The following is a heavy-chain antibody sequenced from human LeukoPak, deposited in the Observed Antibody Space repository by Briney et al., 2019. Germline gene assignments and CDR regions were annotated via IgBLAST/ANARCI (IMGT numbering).Heavy chain of an antibody. V-gene: IGHV3-23*01. D-gene: IGHD6-19*01. CDR2: IIVTGASP. J-gene: IGHJ4*02. CDR3: ARRGAGSGGLDY. CDR1: GFSFSLYA. Sequence: PGGSLRLSCAAAGFSFSLYAMNSVRQAPGKGLEWDSTIIVTGASPYYADSVRGRFTVSRDSSKNMFYLQMNSLRAEDTAIYYCARRGAGSGGLDYWGQGALVTVAS.